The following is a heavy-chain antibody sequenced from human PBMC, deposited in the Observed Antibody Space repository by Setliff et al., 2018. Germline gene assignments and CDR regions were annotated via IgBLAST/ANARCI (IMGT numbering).Heavy chain of an antibody. V-gene: IGHV3-15*01. Sequence: GGSLRLSCAASGITFKNAWMTWVRQAPGKGLEWVGRIKSKGEDETTNFAASVKGRFSLSRDDSRNMIYLQMSSLKIEDTAFYYCTTTLRNPRAFDLWGHGTLVTVSS. CDR3: TTTLRNPRAFDL. CDR2: IKSKGEDETT. D-gene: IGHD2-21*01. CDR1: GITFKNAW. J-gene: IGHJ3*01.